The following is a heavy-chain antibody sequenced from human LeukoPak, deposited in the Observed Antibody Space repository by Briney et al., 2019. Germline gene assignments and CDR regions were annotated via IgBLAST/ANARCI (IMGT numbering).Heavy chain of an antibody. CDR2: INPSGGST. J-gene: IGHJ6*03. CDR1: GYTFTSYY. Sequence: ASVKVSCKASGYTFTSYYMRWVRQAPGQGLEWMGIINPSGGSTSYAQKFQGRVTMTRDMSTSTVYMELSSLRSEDTAVYYCAREVEMATSRGHYYYMDVWGKGTTVTVSS. D-gene: IGHD5-24*01. V-gene: IGHV1-46*01. CDR3: AREVEMATSRGHYYYMDV.